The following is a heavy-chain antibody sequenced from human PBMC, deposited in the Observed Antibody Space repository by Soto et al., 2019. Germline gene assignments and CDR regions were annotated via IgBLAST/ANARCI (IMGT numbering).Heavy chain of an antibody. CDR3: ARVTVTGTGYFDY. J-gene: IGHJ4*02. CDR1: GGSISSGGYY. V-gene: IGHV4-31*03. D-gene: IGHD4-17*01. CDR2: ISYSGST. Sequence: PSETLSLTCTVSGGSISSGGYYWSWIRQHPGKGLEWIGYISYSGSTYYNPSLKSRVTISVDTSKNQFSLKLSSVTAADTAVYYCARVTVTGTGYFDYWGQGTPVTVSS.